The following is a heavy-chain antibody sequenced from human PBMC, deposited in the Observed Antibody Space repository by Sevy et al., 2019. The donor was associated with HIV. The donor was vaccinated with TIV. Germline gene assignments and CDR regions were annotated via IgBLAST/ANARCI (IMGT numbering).Heavy chain of an antibody. V-gene: IGHV5-51*01. D-gene: IGHD6-19*01. CDR2: IYPGDSDT. CDR1: GYSFTSYW. CDR3: ARREPYSSGRGVFDY. J-gene: IGHJ4*02. Sequence: GESLKISGKGSGYSFTSYWNGLVRQMPGKGLEWMGIIYPGDSDTRYSPSFQGQVTISADKSIRTAYLQWRSLKASDTAMYYCARREPYSSGRGVFDYWGQGPLVTVSS.